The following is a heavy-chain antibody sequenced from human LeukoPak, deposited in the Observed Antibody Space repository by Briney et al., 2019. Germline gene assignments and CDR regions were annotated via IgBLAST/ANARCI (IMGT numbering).Heavy chain of an antibody. J-gene: IGHJ4*02. CDR1: GFTFSSHW. CDR2: IKQDGSGK. CDR3: ARVGYGWLVGDY. Sequence: GGSLRLSCAASGFTFSSHWMSWVRHAPGKGLEWVVNIKQDGSGKFYVDSVKGRFTISRDNAKNSLYLQMNSLRAEDTAVYYCARVGYGWLVGDYWGQGTLVTVSS. D-gene: IGHD2-8*02. V-gene: IGHV3-7*05.